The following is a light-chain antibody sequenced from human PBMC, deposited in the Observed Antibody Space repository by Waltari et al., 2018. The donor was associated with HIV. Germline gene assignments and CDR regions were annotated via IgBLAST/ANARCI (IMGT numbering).Light chain of an antibody. Sequence: QSALTQPASVSGSPGQSITISCTGTSSDVGDYNYFSWYQQHPGKAPKLMIYEVSNRPSGGSTRCSGSKAGNTASLTISGRQAEDEADYYCSSYTSGSVVFGGGTKLTVL. CDR1: SSDVGDYNY. CDR2: EVS. CDR3: SSYTSGSVV. J-gene: IGLJ2*01. V-gene: IGLV2-14*01.